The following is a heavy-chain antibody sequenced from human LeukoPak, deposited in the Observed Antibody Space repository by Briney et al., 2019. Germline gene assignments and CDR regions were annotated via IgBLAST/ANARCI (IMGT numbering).Heavy chain of an antibody. CDR1: GFTFSYYW. V-gene: IGHV3-74*01. J-gene: IGHJ4*02. Sequence: GGSLRLSCAASGFTFSYYWMHWVRQAPGKGLVWVSRINHDGSSTTYADSVKGQFTISRDNAKNTLYLQMNSLRAEDTAVYYCARAPYSTGRGYYFDYWGQGTLVTVSS. CDR3: ARAPYSTGRGYYFDY. D-gene: IGHD2-8*02. CDR2: INHDGSST.